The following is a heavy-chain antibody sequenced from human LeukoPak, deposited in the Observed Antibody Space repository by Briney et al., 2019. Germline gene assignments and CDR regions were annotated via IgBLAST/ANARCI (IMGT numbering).Heavy chain of an antibody. CDR1: GYSISSGYY. J-gene: IGHJ4*02. CDR2: IYYSGYT. V-gene: IGHV4-38-2*02. Sequence: KTSETLSLTCTVSGYSISSGYYWGWIRQPPGKGLEWIGNIYYSGYTSYNPSLNSRVTISVDTSKNQFSLKLSSVTAADTAVYYCARDAGADRPFDYWGQGTLVTVSS. D-gene: IGHD6-6*01. CDR3: ARDAGADRPFDY.